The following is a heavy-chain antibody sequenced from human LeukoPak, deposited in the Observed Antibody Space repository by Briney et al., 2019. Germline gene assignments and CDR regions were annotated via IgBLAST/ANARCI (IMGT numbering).Heavy chain of an antibody. Sequence: PGRSLRLSCAASGFSFSSYAMHWVRQAPGKGLEWVAVIAYDGSDKYYADSVKGRFTTSRDNSKNTLYLQMNSLRGEDTAVYYCARGEATVITSPPYWGQGTLVTVSS. J-gene: IGHJ4*02. V-gene: IGHV3-30-3*01. CDR3: ARGEATVITSPPY. D-gene: IGHD4-17*01. CDR2: IAYDGSDK. CDR1: GFSFSSYA.